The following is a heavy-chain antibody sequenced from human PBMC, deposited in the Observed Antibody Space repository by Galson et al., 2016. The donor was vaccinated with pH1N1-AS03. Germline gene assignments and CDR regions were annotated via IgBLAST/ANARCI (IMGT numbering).Heavy chain of an antibody. J-gene: IGHJ4*02. D-gene: IGHD3-22*01. CDR2: IHPIFGTV. CDR3: ARDRYYDGSGRKFFESEY. Sequence: SVKVSCKASEGTFSNFAISWMRQAPGQGLEWMGGIHPIFGTVTYAQKFQGRLTVTADDSTSAAYMELSSLTSEDTAIYYCARDRYYDGSGRKFFESEYWGQGTLVIVSS. V-gene: IGHV1-69*13. CDR1: EGTFSNFA.